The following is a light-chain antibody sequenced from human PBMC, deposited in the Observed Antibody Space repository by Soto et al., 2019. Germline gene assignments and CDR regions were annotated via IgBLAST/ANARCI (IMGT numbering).Light chain of an antibody. V-gene: IGLV2-14*02. Sequence: QSALTQPASVSGSPGQSITISCTGTSSDVGSYNLVSWYQQHPGKAPKLMIYDVSNRPSGVSNRFSGSKSGNTASLTISGLQAEDEADYYCSSYTSSSTPSFGGGTKLTVL. CDR2: DVS. J-gene: IGLJ2*01. CDR1: SSDVGSYNL. CDR3: SSYTSSSTPS.